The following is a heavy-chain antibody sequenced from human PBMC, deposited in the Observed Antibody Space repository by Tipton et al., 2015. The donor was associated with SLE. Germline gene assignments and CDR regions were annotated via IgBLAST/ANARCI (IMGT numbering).Heavy chain of an antibody. D-gene: IGHD4-17*01. V-gene: IGHV4-39*07. CDR2: IHESGGP. CDR1: GGSISSSNYY. J-gene: IGHJ3*02. Sequence: TLSLTCTVSGGSISSSNYYWGWLRQPPGKGLEWIGEIHESGGPNYNPSLESRVTISLDKSKNQFSLEVTSVTAADTALYYCARERHGDYDAFDIWGQGTMVTVSS. CDR3: ARERHGDYDAFDI.